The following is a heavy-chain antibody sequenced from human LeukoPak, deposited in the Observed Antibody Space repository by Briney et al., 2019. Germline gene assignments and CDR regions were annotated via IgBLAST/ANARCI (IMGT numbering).Heavy chain of an antibody. CDR1: GFTVSSNY. CDR3: ARAPDTEFDY. CDR2: IYSGGST. D-gene: IGHD5-18*01. Sequence: GGSLRLSCAATGFTVSSNYMSWVRQAPGKGLEWVSVIYSGGSTYYADSVKGRFTISRDNSKNTLYLQMNSLRAEDTAVYYCARAPDTEFDYWGQGTLVTVSS. V-gene: IGHV3-53*01. J-gene: IGHJ4*02.